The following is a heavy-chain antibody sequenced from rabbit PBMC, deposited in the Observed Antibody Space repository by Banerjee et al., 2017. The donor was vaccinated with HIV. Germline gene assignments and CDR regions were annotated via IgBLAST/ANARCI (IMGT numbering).Heavy chain of an antibody. V-gene: IGHV1S40*01. CDR2: IYGASNGNA. J-gene: IGHJ4*01. Sequence: QSLEESGGDLVKPGASLTLTCTASGFSFSSSYYMCWVRQAPGKGLEWIACIYGASNGNAYYASWAKGRFTISKTSSTTVTLRMTSLTAADTATYFCARHYSYAYGGDVYNLWGPGTLVTVS. CDR3: ARHYSYAYGGDVYNL. CDR1: GFSFSSSYY. D-gene: IGHD6-1*01.